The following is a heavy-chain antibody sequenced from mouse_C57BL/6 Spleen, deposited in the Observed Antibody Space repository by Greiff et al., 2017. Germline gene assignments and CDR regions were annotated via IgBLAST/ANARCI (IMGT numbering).Heavy chain of an antibody. CDR1: GYAFSSYW. V-gene: IGHV1-80*01. CDR3: ARRGYNYYGSSHWYFDV. D-gene: IGHD1-1*01. J-gene: IGHJ1*03. Sequence: QVQLQQSGAELVKPGASVKISCKASGYAFSSYWMNWVKPRPGKCLEWIGQIYPGDGDPNYNGKFKGKATLTADKSSSTAYMQLSSLTSEDSAVDFCARRGYNYYGSSHWYFDVWGTGTSVTVSS. CDR2: IYPGDGDP.